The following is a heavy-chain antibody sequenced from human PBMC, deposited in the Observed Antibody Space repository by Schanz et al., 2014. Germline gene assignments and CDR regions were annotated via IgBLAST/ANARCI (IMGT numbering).Heavy chain of an antibody. D-gene: IGHD2-8*01. CDR3: TRDRGALINHNGALDL. J-gene: IGHJ3*01. CDR2: MSYDGSDK. V-gene: IGHV3-30*03. Sequence: QVQLVESGGGVVQPGRSLRLSCAASGFNFSSFGLHWVRQAPGKGLEWVAVMSYDGSDKYYADPVRGRFTISRDNSKNTVYLQMNSLRSEDTAVYYCTRDRGALINHNGALDLWGQGTMVSVSS. CDR1: GFNFSSFG.